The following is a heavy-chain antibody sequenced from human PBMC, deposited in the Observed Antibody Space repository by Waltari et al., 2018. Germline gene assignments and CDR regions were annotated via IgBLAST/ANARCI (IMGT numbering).Heavy chain of an antibody. Sequence: EVQLVESGGGLVQPGGSLRLSCAASGFTVSSTYMIWVRRAPGKGLEWVSVIYSGGSTYYADSVKGRFTISRHNSKNTLYLQMNSLRAEDTAVYYCAGVWFGDVDNWFDPWGQGTLVTVSS. D-gene: IGHD3-10*01. V-gene: IGHV3-53*04. CDR3: AGVWFGDVDNWFDP. CDR2: IYSGGST. J-gene: IGHJ5*02. CDR1: GFTVSSTY.